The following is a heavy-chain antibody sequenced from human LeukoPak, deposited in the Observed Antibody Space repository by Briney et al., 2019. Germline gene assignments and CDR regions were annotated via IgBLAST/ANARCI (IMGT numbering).Heavy chain of an antibody. CDR1: GGSIDTYY. V-gene: IGHV4-59*01. Sequence: NSSETLSLTCTVSGGSIDTYYWNWIRQPPGKGLEWIGYVFHTGSTNYNPSLKSRVTISVDTSKNQFSLKLSSVTAADTAVYYCARDRGSQPFIVYWGQGTLVTVSS. J-gene: IGHJ4*02. D-gene: IGHD1-26*01. CDR2: VFHTGST. CDR3: ARDRGSQPFIVY.